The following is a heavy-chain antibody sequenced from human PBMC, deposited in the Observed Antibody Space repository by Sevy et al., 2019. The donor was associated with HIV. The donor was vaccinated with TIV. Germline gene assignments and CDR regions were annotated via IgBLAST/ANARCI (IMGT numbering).Heavy chain of an antibody. V-gene: IGHV3-30*04. Sequence: GESLKISCAASGFTFSSYAMHWVRQAPGKGLEWVAVISYDGSNKYYADSVKGRFTISRDNSKNTLYLQMNSLRAEDTAVYYCARDYSNYFWYYYYYYGMDVWDQGTTVTVSS. CDR1: GFTFSSYA. J-gene: IGHJ6*02. D-gene: IGHD4-4*01. CDR3: ARDYSNYFWYYYYYYGMDV. CDR2: ISYDGSNK.